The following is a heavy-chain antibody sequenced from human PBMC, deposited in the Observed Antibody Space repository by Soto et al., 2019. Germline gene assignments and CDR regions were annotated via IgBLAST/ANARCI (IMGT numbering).Heavy chain of an antibody. CDR2: IYTSVSA. V-gene: IGHV4-31*03. D-gene: IGHD2-21*02. Sequence: QVQLHESGPGLVKSSQTLSLTCTVSGGSLTSGSYYWRWIRQHPGKGLEWIGHIYTSVSADYNPSLKNRVTISVDTSKNHFSLRLTSLTAADTAVYYCATDGDLEAFDLCGQGTMVTVS. CDR1: GGSLTSGSYY. J-gene: IGHJ3*01. CDR3: ATDGDLEAFDL.